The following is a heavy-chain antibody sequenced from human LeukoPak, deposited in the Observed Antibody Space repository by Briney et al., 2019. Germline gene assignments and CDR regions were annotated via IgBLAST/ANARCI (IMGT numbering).Heavy chain of an antibody. CDR2: IYSGGST. J-gene: IGHJ3*02. V-gene: IGHV3-53*01. Sequence: SGGSLRLSCAASGFTVSSNYMSWVRQATGKGLEWVSVIYSGGSTYYADSVKGRFTISRDNSKNTLYLQMNSLRAEDTAVYYCARVLGPAFDIWGQGTMVTVSS. D-gene: IGHD2-2*01. CDR1: GFTVSSNY. CDR3: ARVLGPAFDI.